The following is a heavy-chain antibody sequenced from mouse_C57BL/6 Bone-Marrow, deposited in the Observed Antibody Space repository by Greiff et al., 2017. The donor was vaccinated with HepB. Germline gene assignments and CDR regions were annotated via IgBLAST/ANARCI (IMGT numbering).Heavy chain of an antibody. J-gene: IGHJ2*01. V-gene: IGHV1-81*01. CDR2: IYPRSGNT. Sequence: QVQLKESGAELARPGASVKLSCKASGYTFTSYGISWVKQRTGQGLEWIGEIYPRSGNTCYNEKFKGKATLTADKSSSTAYMELRSLTSEDSAVYFCADYYGSSYGDYWGQGTTLTVSS. CDR1: GYTFTSYG. CDR3: ADYYGSSYGDY. D-gene: IGHD1-1*01.